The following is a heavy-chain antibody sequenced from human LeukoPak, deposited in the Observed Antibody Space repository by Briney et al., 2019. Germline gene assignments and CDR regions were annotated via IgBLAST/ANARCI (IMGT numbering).Heavy chain of an antibody. CDR1: GFIVSNYA. CDR3: ANGSAAGRPYYFDY. D-gene: IGHD6-25*01. CDR2: IDSTGAYT. V-gene: IGHV3-23*01. Sequence: GGSLRLSWAAAGFIVSNYAMSWVRQAPGKGREWVSAIDSTGAYTLYADSVKGRFTISKDSSKTILYLQMNSLSAEDAAVYFCANGSAAGRPYYFDYRGPRTLVTVSS. J-gene: IGHJ4*01.